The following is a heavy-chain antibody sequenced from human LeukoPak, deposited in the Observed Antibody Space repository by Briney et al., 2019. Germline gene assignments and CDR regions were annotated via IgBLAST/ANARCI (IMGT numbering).Heavy chain of an antibody. CDR3: ARTPDFWSGYSPGY. Sequence: ASVKVSCKASGYTFIDYYIHWVRQAPGQGLEWMGRINPRSGGTNYAQRFQGRVTMTRDTSITTAYMELSRLRSDDTAVYYCARTPDFWSGYSPGYWGQGTLVTVSS. J-gene: IGHJ4*02. CDR2: INPRSGGT. V-gene: IGHV1-2*06. CDR1: GYTFIDYY. D-gene: IGHD3-3*01.